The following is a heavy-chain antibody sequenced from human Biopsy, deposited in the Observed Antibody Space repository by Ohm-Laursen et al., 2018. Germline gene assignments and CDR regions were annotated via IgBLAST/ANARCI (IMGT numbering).Heavy chain of an antibody. Sequence: SETLSPTCTVPGGPIDSYYWSWIRQPPGKALEWIGYIYYSGGTKYNPSLASRVTFSVDMSKSQFSLKLYSVTAADTAVYYCARVEAGTYDALDIWGQGTLVAVSA. V-gene: IGHV4-59*01. CDR1: GGPIDSYY. CDR2: IYYSGGT. CDR3: ARVEAGTYDALDI. J-gene: IGHJ3*02. D-gene: IGHD1-26*01.